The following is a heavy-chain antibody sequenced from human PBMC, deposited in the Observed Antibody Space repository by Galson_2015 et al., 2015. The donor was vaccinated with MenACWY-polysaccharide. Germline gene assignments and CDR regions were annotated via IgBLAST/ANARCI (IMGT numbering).Heavy chain of an antibody. J-gene: IGHJ4*02. D-gene: IGHD2-2*01. CDR3: ARGRSSNCFVFDS. CDR1: GFTFSSYG. CDR2: IRTNGSNK. Sequence: SLRLSCAASGFTFSSYGMHWVRQAPGKGLEWVAGIRTNGSNKYYADSVKGRFTISRDNSKNTLYLQMNSLRAEDTAVYHCARGRSSNCFVFDSWGQGTLVTVSS. V-gene: IGHV3-33*08.